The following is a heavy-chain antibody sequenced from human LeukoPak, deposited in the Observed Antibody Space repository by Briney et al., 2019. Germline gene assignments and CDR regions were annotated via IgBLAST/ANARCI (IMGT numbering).Heavy chain of an antibody. J-gene: IGHJ3*01. V-gene: IGHV3-30*02. Sequence: DSVKGRFTISRDNSKNTLYLEMNSLRAEDTAVYYCAKAHTPLAAAESDAFDFWGQGTMVTVSS. CDR3: AKAHTPLAAAESDAFDF. D-gene: IGHD6-13*01.